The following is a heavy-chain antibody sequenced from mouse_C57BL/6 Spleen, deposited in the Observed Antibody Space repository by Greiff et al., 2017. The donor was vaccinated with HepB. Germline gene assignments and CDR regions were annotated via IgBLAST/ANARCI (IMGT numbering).Heavy chain of an antibody. CDR1: GFTFSDYG. Sequence: EVKVVESGGGLVKPGGSLKLSCAASGFTFSDYGMHWVRQAPEKGLEWVAYISSGSSTIYYADTVKGRFTISRDNAKNTLFLQMTSLRSEDTAMYYCARSGLYAMDYWGQGTSVTVSS. J-gene: IGHJ4*01. CDR2: ISSGSSTI. V-gene: IGHV5-17*01. CDR3: ARSGLYAMDY.